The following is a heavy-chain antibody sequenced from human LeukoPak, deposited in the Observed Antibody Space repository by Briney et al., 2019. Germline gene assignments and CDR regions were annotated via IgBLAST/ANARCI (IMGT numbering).Heavy chain of an antibody. V-gene: IGHV1-46*01. CDR1: GYTFTSYS. Sequence: ASVKVSRKASGYTFTSYSMHWVRQAPGQGLEWMGIINPNGGSTIYAQKFQGRVTMTRDTSTSTVYMDLTSLRSEDTAVYYCARGGMVRDRRHFQFDHWGQGTLVTVSS. CDR2: INPNGGST. CDR3: ARGGMVRDRRHFQFDH. J-gene: IGHJ4*02. D-gene: IGHD3-10*01.